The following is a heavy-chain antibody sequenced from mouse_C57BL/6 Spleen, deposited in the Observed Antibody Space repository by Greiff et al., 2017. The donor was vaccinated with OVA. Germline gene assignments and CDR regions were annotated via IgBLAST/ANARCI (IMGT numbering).Heavy chain of an antibody. D-gene: IGHD1-1*02. CDR2: IDPSDSET. Sequence: VQLQQPGAELVRPGSSVKLSCKASGYTFTSYWMHWVKQRPIQGLEWIGNIDPSDSETHYNQKFKDKATLTVDKSSSTAYMQLSSLTSEDSAVYYCAREGYYGKVFAYWGQGTLVTVSA. CDR1: GYTFTSYW. J-gene: IGHJ3*01. V-gene: IGHV1-52*01. CDR3: AREGYYGKVFAY.